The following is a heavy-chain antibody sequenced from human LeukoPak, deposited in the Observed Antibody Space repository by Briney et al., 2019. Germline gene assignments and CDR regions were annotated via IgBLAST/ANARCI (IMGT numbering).Heavy chain of an antibody. D-gene: IGHD6-13*01. V-gene: IGHV3-7*01. CDR3: AGGGGGRAAAVGY. CDR2: IKQDGSEK. Sequence: GGSLRLSCAASGFTFSSYWMSWVRQAPGKGLEWVANIKQDGSEKYYVDSVKGRFTISRDNSKNTLYLQMDSLRAEDTAVYYCAGGGGGRAAAVGYWGQGTLVTVSS. CDR1: GFTFSSYW. J-gene: IGHJ4*02.